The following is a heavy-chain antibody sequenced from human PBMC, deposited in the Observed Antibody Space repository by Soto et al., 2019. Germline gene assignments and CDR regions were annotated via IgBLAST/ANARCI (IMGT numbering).Heavy chain of an antibody. D-gene: IGHD1-26*01. CDR3: ARDFVIGGATRLSD. CDR1: GFTFSSYA. J-gene: IGHJ4*02. V-gene: IGHV3-30-3*01. Sequence: QVQLVESGGGVVQPGRSLRLSCAASGFTFSSYAMHWVRQAPGKGLEWVAVISYDGSNKYYADSLKGRFPISRHNSTNTLYLQMKSLRADDTGVYYCARDFVIGGATRLSDWGQGTLVTVSS. CDR2: ISYDGSNK.